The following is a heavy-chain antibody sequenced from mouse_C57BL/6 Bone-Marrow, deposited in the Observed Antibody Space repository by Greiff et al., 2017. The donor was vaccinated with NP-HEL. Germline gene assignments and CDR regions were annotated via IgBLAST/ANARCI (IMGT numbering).Heavy chain of an antibody. V-gene: IGHV1-31*01. CDR3: AREGLPLYYYAMDY. CDR2: IYPYNGVS. D-gene: IGHD2-4*01. J-gene: IGHJ4*01. CDR1: GYSFTGYY. Sequence: EVKLVESGPELVKPGASVKISCKASGYSFTGYYMHWVKPSHGNILDWIGYIYPYNGVSSYNQKFKGKATLTVDKSSCTAYMELRSLTSEDSAVYYCAREGLPLYYYAMDYWGQGTSVTVSS.